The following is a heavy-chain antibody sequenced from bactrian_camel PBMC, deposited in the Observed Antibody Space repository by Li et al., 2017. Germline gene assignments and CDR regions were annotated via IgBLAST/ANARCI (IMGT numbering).Heavy chain of an antibody. CDR3: AVSKQNGGGWPS. J-gene: IGHJ6*01. CDR2: LYNGYGSE. D-gene: IGHD6*01. CDR1: GYTFSGKC. Sequence: HVQLVESGGGSVQAGGTLRLSCAASGYTFSGKCVGWFRQAPGNEREAAALYNGYGSEYYADSVKGRFTISQDNAKNTMYLQMNSLKSEDTALYYCAVSKQNGGGWPSWGQGTQVTVS. V-gene: IGHV3S1*01.